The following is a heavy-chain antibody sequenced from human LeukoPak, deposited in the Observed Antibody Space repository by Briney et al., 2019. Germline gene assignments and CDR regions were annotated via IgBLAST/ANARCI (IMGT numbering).Heavy chain of an antibody. CDR3: ARDHYDSSGYYYFDS. Sequence: SETLSLTCTVSGGSISNYYWSWIRQPPGKGLEWIGYIYYSGSTNYNPSLKSRVTISVDTSKNQFSLKLSSVTAADTAVYYCARDHYDSSGYYYFDSWGQGTLVTVSS. V-gene: IGHV4-59*01. CDR2: IYYSGST. D-gene: IGHD3-22*01. J-gene: IGHJ4*02. CDR1: GGSISNYY.